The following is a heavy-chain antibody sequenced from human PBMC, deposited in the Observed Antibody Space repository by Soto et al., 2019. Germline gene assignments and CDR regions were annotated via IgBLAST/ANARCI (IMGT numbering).Heavy chain of an antibody. CDR3: TRGWGYYFDL. V-gene: IGHV3-7*01. CDR2: IKHDGSYS. J-gene: IGHJ4*02. CDR1: GFHFNPYW. D-gene: IGHD2-21*01. Sequence: EVQLVESGGGLVQPGGSLRLSCTASGFHFNPYWMTWVRQAQGKGLEWVASIKHDGSYSWYLDSVEGRFIASRDNAKNSLFLQMDSLGAEDTAVYYCTRGWGYYFDLWCQGTLVTVSS.